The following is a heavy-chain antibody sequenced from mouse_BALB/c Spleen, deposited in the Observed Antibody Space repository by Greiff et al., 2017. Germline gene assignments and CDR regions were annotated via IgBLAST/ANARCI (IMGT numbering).Heavy chain of an antibody. CDR2: INPSSGYT. CDR1: GYTFTSYT. D-gene: IGHD2-4*01. V-gene: IGHV1-4*01. J-gene: IGHJ4*01. CDR3: ARRGIWYDYVGAMDY. Sequence: QVQLKESGAELARPGASVKMSCKASGYTFTSYTMHWVKQRPGQGLEWIGYINPSSGYTNYNQKFKDKATLTADKSSSTAYMQLSSLTSEDSAVYYCARRGIWYDYVGAMDYWGQGTSVTVSS.